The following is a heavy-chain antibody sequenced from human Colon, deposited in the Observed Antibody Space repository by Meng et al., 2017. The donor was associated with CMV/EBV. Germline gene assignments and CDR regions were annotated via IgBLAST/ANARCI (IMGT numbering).Heavy chain of an antibody. CDR2: INSISGDT. CDR1: GYTFTAYY. D-gene: IGHD3-3*02. J-gene: IGHJ5*02. CDR3: GRDRHLDP. V-gene: IGHV1-2*02. Sequence: QVQLVQSGAEVKKPRASVKVSCKTSGYTFTAYYIDWVRQAPGQGLEWMGWINSISGDTNYAQKFQGRVTMTRDTSITTAHMELNSLKSDDTAVYYCGRDRHLDPWGQGTLVTVSS.